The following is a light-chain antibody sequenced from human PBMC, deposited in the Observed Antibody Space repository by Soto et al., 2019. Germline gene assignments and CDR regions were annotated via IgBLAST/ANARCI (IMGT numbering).Light chain of an antibody. CDR2: SNN. V-gene: IGLV1-44*01. Sequence: QSVLTTPPSASGTPGHTVTVSCSGSSSNIGIYTVNWYQQLPGTAPKLVIYSNNQRPAGVHDRFSVSKSGTSASLAISGLQSEDEADYYCAAWEDSLYGAVFGSGTTVTV. J-gene: IGLJ1*01. CDR3: AAWEDSLYGAV. CDR1: SSNIGIYT.